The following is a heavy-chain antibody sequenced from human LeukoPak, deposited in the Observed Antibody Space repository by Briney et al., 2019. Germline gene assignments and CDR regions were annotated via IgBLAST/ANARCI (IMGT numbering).Heavy chain of an antibody. CDR2: ITDNGANT. V-gene: IGHV3-23*01. J-gene: IGHJ4*02. D-gene: IGHD2-15*01. CDR1: GFILNLYA. Sequence: GGSLRLSCAASGFILNLYAMSWVRQAPGKGLEWVSGITDNGANTYYAESVKGRFTISRDNSANTLYLRMHSLRAEDTAVYYCVRDFYCSGGSCPLFDNWGQGTLVTISS. CDR3: VRDFYCSGGSCPLFDN.